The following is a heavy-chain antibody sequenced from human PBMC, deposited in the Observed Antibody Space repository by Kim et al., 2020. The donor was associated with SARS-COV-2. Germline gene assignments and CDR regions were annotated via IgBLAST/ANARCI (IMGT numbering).Heavy chain of an antibody. CDR1: GYAIRSGYY. D-gene: IGHD3-22*01. CDR3: AREDYFDAGGYYPLDY. J-gene: IGHJ4*02. CDR2: IFHSGST. Sequence: SETLSLTCTVSGYAIRSGYYWGWIRQPPGKGLEWIGSIFHSGSTYINPSLKRRVTMSVDTSENQFSLRLSSVTAADTAVYYCAREDYFDAGGYYPLDYWGQGMLVTVSS. V-gene: IGHV4-38-2*02.